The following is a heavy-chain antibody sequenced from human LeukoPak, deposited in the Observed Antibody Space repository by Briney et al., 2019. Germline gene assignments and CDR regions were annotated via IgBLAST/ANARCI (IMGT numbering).Heavy chain of an antibody. Sequence: GGSLRLSCAASGFTFSSYEMNWVRQAPGKGLEWVSYIGNSGSTMYYADSVKGRFTISRDNAENSLYLQMNSLRAEDTAVYYCAREKIRSGSYELDYWGQGTLVAVSS. D-gene: IGHD3-10*01. CDR1: GFTFSSYE. V-gene: IGHV3-48*03. CDR3: AREKIRSGSYELDY. CDR2: IGNSGSTM. J-gene: IGHJ4*02.